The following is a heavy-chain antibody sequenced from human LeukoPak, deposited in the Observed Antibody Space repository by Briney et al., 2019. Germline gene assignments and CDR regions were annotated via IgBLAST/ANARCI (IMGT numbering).Heavy chain of an antibody. CDR2: ISPYNGNT. CDR1: GYTFTSYG. D-gene: IGHD6-13*01. J-gene: IGHJ3*02. CDR3: ARASSSSWYLSAFDI. V-gene: IGHV1-18*01. Sequence: ASVKVSCKASGYTFTSYGISWVRQVPGQGLEWMGWISPYNGNTNYAQKFQGRVTMTRDTSTSTVYMELSRLRSDDTAVYYCARASSSSWYLSAFDIWGQGTMVTVSS.